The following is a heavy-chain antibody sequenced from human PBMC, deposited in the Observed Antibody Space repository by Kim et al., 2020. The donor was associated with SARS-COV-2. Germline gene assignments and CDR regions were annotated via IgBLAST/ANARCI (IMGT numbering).Heavy chain of an antibody. D-gene: IGHD3-22*01. CDR2: IYYSGST. J-gene: IGHJ4*02. Sequence: SETLSLTCTVSGGSISSYYWSWIRQPPGKGLEWIGYIYYSGSTNYNPSLKSRVTISVDTSKNQFSLKLSSVTAADTAVYYCARLSPPNYYDSSGPRNSFDYWGQGTLVPVSS. CDR1: GGSISSYY. V-gene: IGHV4-59*08. CDR3: ARLSPPNYYDSSGPRNSFDY.